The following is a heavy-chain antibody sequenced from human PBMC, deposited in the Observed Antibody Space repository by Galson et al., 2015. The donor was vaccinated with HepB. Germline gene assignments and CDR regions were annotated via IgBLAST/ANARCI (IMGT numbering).Heavy chain of an antibody. CDR2: IHHSGST. D-gene: IGHD7-27*01. J-gene: IGHJ3*02. CDR1: GGSFSGYY. Sequence: ETLSLTCGVYGGSFSGYYFTWIRQSPGKGLEWIGEIHHSGSTNYHAPLQSRVTISIDTSKSHLSLKLNSVTAEDTAVYYCARHRWGALDIWGPGTVVTVSS. V-gene: IGHV4-34*01. CDR3: ARHRWGALDI.